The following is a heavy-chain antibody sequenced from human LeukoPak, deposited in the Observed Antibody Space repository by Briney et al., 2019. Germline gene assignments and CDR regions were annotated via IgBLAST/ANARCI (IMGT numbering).Heavy chain of an antibody. D-gene: IGHD3-3*01. CDR3: ARDLTISGGGRWFDP. CDR2: ISASSDSI. CDR1: GFTFSSYG. V-gene: IGHV3-48*04. J-gene: IGHJ5*02. Sequence: GGSLRLSCAASGFTFSSYGMNWVRQAPGKGLEWVSYISASSDSIYYADSVKGRFTISRDNAKNSLYLQMNSLRAEDTAVYYCARDLTISGGGRWFDPWGQGTLVTVSS.